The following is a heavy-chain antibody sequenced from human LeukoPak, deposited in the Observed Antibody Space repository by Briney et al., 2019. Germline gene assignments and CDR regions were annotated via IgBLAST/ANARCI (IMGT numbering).Heavy chain of an antibody. CDR1: GFTFSTYF. CDR3: ALRYHSEHPDALDI. V-gene: IGHV3-74*01. CDR2: ICSDSSSA. J-gene: IGHJ3*02. D-gene: IGHD1/OR15-1a*01. Sequence: PGGSLRLSCAASGFTFSTYFIHWVRQGPGEGLVWVSRICSDSSSASSADSVKCRFTISRDKAKNTVLLQMYSLRAEDTAIYYCALRYHSEHPDALDIWGQETMVTVSS.